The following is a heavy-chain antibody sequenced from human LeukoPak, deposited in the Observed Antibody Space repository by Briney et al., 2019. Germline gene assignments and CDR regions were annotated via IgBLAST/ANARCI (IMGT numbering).Heavy chain of an antibody. CDR3: ARQGEYDFWSGYSLGYYYGMDV. D-gene: IGHD3-3*01. J-gene: IGHJ6*02. V-gene: IGHV4-39*01. Sequence: SETLSLTCTVSGGSISSSSYYWGWIRQPPGKGLEWIGSIYYSGSTYYNPSLKSRVTISVDTSKNQFSLKLSSVTAADTAVYYCARQGEYDFWSGYSLGYYYGMDVWGQGTTVTVSS. CDR2: IYYSGST. CDR1: GGSISSSSYY.